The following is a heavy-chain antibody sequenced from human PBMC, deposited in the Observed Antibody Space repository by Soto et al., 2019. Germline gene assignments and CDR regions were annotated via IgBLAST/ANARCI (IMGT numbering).Heavy chain of an antibody. J-gene: IGHJ3*02. CDR1: GYTFTSYA. CDR3: ARTPGALWFGELGSRDAFDI. Sequence: ASVKVSCKASGYTFTSYAMHWVRQAPGQRLEWMGWINAGNGNTKYSQKFQGRVTITRDTSASTAYMELSSLRSEDTAVYYCARTPGALWFGELGSRDAFDIWGQGTMVTVSS. V-gene: IGHV1-3*01. CDR2: INAGNGNT. D-gene: IGHD3-10*01.